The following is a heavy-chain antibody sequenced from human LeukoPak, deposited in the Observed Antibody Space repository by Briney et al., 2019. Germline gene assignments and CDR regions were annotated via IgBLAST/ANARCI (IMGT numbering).Heavy chain of an antibody. Sequence: TSETLSLTCGVSGYPINNAYYWVWIRQPPGKRLEWIGSLYNPDSTYYNPSLKSRVTMSVDTSRNQFTLRLSFVTAADTAVYYCARQYDSYFYYYLDLWGTGTTVTVSS. J-gene: IGHJ6*03. CDR3: ARQYDSYFYYYLDL. D-gene: IGHD2-2*01. CDR2: LYNPDST. CDR1: GYPINNAYY. V-gene: IGHV4-38-2*01.